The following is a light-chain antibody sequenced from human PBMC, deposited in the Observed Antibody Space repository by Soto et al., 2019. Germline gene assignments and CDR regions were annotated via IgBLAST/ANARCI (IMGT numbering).Light chain of an antibody. J-gene: IGKJ4*01. Sequence: DIQMTQSPSSLSASVGDRVTVTCRASQDIGNYLCWYKQRLGKAPKLLIYDASYLEAGVPSRFSGSGSGTDVTFTISSLQPEDFATYYCQQHDSLPLTFGGGTKVEMK. CDR3: QQHDSLPLT. CDR1: QDIGNY. V-gene: IGKV1-33*01. CDR2: DAS.